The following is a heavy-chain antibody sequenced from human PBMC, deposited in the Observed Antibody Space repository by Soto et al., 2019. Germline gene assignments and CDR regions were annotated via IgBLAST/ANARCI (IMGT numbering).Heavy chain of an antibody. V-gene: IGHV1-69*01. D-gene: IGHD2-2*01. Sequence: QVQLVQSGAEVKKPGSSVKVSCKASGGTFSSYAISWVRQAPGQGLEWMGGIIPISGTANYAQKFQGRVTLTADGSTSTASMVLRSLRSEDTAVYSCARSQGSSTSLEIYYYYYYGMDVWGQGTTVTVSS. J-gene: IGHJ6*02. CDR2: IIPISGTA. CDR1: GGTFSSYA. CDR3: ARSQGSSTSLEIYYYYYYGMDV.